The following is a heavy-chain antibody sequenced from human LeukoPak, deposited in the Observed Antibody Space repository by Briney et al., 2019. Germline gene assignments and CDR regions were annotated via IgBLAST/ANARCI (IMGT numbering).Heavy chain of an antibody. CDR2: IIPIFGTA. CDR1: GGTFSSYA. J-gene: IGHJ4*02. CDR3: ARGLDCSSTSCYANY. Sequence: SVKVSCKASGGTFSSYAISRVRQAPGQGLEWMGGIIPIFGTANYAQKFQGRVTITTDESTSTAYMELSSLRSEDTAVYYCARGLDCSSTSCYANYWGQGTLVTVSS. D-gene: IGHD2-2*01. V-gene: IGHV1-69*05.